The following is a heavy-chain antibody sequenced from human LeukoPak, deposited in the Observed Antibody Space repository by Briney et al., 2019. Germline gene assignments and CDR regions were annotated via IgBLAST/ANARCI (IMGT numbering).Heavy chain of an antibody. Sequence: SETLSLTCTVSGGSISSSSYYWGWIRQPPGTGLEWLGSIYYSGSTYYNPSLKSRVTISVDTSKNQFSLKLSSVTAADTAVYYCARHGPTVAGIFDYWGQGTLVTVSS. CDR3: ARHGPTVAGIFDY. V-gene: IGHV4-39*01. CDR2: IYYSGST. D-gene: IGHD6-19*01. CDR1: GGSISSSSYY. J-gene: IGHJ4*02.